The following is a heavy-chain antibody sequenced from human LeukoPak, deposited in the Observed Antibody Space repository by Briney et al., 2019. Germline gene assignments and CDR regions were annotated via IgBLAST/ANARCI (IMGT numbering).Heavy chain of an antibody. CDR2: IIPLFGTA. J-gene: IGHJ4*02. CDR1: GGTFNSLV. CDR3: ARLGVDSRDYPFDH. V-gene: IGHV1-69*13. Sequence: GASVKVSCKASGGTFNSLVISWVRQAPGQGLEWMGGIIPLFGTANYAQKFQDRATITADESTSTAYMELSSLRSEDTAFYYCARLGVDSRDYPFDHWGQGTLVTVSS. D-gene: IGHD3-22*01.